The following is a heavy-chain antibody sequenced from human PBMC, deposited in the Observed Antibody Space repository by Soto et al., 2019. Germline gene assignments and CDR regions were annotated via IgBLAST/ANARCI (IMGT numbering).Heavy chain of an antibody. Sequence: EVQLVESGGGLVQPGRSLRLSCAASGFTFDDYAMHWVRQAPGKGLEWVSGISWNSGSIGYADSVKGRFTISRDNAKNSLYLQMNSLRAEDTALYYCAKDYCSGGSGFLDYWGQGTLVTVSS. V-gene: IGHV3-9*01. CDR2: ISWNSGSI. CDR3: AKDYCSGGSGFLDY. J-gene: IGHJ4*02. D-gene: IGHD2-15*01. CDR1: GFTFDDYA.